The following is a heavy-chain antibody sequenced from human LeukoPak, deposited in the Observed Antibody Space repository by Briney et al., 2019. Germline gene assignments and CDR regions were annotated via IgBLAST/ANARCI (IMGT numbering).Heavy chain of an antibody. CDR2: IYHSGST. J-gene: IGHJ4*02. CDR1: GYSISSGYY. Sequence: ASETLSLTCAVSGYSISSGYYWGWIRQPPGKGLEWIGSIYHSGSTYYNPSLKSRVTISVDTSKNQFSLKLSSVTAADTAVYYCARGYSYGNGYFDDWGQGTLVTVSS. CDR3: ARGYSYGNGYFDD. D-gene: IGHD5-18*01. V-gene: IGHV4-38-2*01.